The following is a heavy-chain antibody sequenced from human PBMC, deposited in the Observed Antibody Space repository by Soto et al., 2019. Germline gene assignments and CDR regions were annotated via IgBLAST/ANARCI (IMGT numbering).Heavy chain of an antibody. D-gene: IGHD3-9*01. J-gene: IGHJ5*02. CDR2: INADNGNT. CDR3: ARSLYVILTGSVLNWFDP. CDR1: GYTFTSYA. V-gene: IGHV1-3*05. Sequence: QVQLVQSGAEEKKPGASVKVSCKASGYTFTSYAMHWVRQAPGQRLEWMGWINADNGNTKYSQKFQGRVTITRDTSASTAYMELSSLRSEDTAVYYCARSLYVILTGSVLNWFDPWGQGTLVTVSS.